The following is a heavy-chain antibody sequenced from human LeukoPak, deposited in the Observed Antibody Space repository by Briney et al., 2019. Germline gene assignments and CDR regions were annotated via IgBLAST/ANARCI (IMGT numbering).Heavy chain of an antibody. CDR1: GFTFSSYG. V-gene: IGHV3-33*01. J-gene: IGHJ4*02. CDR3: ARDAGIVVVTAYFDY. Sequence: GRSLRLSCAASGFTFSSYGMHWDRQAPGKGLEWVAVIWYDGSNKYYADSVKGRFTISRDNSKNTLYLQMNSLRAEDTAVYYCARDAGIVVVTAYFDYWGQGTLVTVSS. D-gene: IGHD2-21*02. CDR2: IWYDGSNK.